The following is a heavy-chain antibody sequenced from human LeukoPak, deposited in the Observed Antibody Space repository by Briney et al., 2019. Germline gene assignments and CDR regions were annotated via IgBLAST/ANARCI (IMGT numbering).Heavy chain of an antibody. CDR1: GYTFTSYG. J-gene: IGHJ5*02. CDR2: ISAYNGNT. V-gene: IGHV1-18*01. CDR3: ARTLLIAAAGFWFDP. D-gene: IGHD6-13*01. Sequence: ASLKVSCKASGYTFTSYGISSVRQAPGQGLEWMGWISAYNGNTNYVQKLQSRVTMTTDTSTSTAYVELRSLRSDDTAVYYCARTLLIAAAGFWFDPWGQGSLVTVSS.